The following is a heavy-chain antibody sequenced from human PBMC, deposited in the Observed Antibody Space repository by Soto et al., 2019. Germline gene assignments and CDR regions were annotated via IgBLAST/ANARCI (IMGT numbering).Heavy chain of an antibody. CDR2: INHSGST. V-gene: IGHV4-34*01. CDR1: GGSFSGYY. CDR3: ARDLEGQLGAY. J-gene: IGHJ4*02. D-gene: IGHD3-3*02. Sequence: QVQLQQWGAGLLKPSETLSLTCAVYGGSFSGYYWSWIRQPPGKGLEWIGKINHSGSTNYNPSLKSRVTISLDTSKNQFSLKLTSVTAADTAVYYCARDLEGQLGAYWGQGTLVTVSS.